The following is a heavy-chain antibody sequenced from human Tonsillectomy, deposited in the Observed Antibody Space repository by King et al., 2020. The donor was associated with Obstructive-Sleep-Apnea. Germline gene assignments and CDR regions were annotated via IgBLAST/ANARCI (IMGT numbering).Heavy chain of an antibody. J-gene: IGHJ4*02. CDR2: IFPSDSDT. Sequence: QLVQSGAEVKKPGESLEISCQGSGDSFTSYWIGGVRQMPGKGLEWMGIIFPSDSDTRYSPSFQGQVTISPDKSINTAYLQWRSLKGSDTAMFYCARQGRAGEVDYWGQGTLVTVSS. V-gene: IGHV5-51*01. D-gene: IGHD1-26*01. CDR3: ARQGRAGEVDY. CDR1: GDSFTSYW.